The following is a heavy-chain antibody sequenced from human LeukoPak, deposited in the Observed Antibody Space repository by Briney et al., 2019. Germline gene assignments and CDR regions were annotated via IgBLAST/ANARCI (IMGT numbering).Heavy chain of an antibody. D-gene: IGHD3-22*01. CDR3: ARGFRYLGYYYDSSGYNYFDY. CDR2: INHSGST. Sequence: SETLSLTCAVYGGSFSGYYWSWIRQPPGKGLEWIGEINHSGSTNYNPSLKSRVTISVDTSKNQFSLKLSSVTAADTAVYYCARGFRYLGYYYDSSGYNYFDYWGQGTLVTVSS. J-gene: IGHJ4*02. CDR1: GGSFSGYY. V-gene: IGHV4-34*01.